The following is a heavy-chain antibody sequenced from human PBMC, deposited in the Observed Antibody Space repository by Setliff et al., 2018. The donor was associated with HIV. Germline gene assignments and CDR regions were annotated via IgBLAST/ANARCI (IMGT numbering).Heavy chain of an antibody. D-gene: IGHD2-2*03. J-gene: IGHJ6*03. V-gene: IGHV1-46*01. CDR1: GYTFTSYY. Sequence: ASVKVSCKASGYTFTSYYMHWVRQAPGQGLEWMGIINPSGGSTSYAQKFQGRVTMTRDTSTSTVYMELSNLRSEDTAVYYCARDGPALDIVVVPAASVLGYYYYYMDVWGKGTTVTVSS. CDR2: INPSGGST. CDR3: ARDGPALDIVVVPAASVLGYYYYYMDV.